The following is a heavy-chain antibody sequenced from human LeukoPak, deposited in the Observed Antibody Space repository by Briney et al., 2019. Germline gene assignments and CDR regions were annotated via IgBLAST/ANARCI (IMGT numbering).Heavy chain of an antibody. V-gene: IGHV3-74*01. J-gene: IGHJ4*02. CDR1: GFTFSKNW. CDR2: IQGGGSNT. CDR3: ARSEEIYDY. D-gene: IGHD5-24*01. Sequence: GGSLRLSCVASGFTFSKNWMHWVHQAPGKGLVWVSRIQGGGSNTNYADSVKGRFSISRDNAKNTVYLQMNSLRAEDTGIYYCARSEEIYDYWGQGTLVTVSS.